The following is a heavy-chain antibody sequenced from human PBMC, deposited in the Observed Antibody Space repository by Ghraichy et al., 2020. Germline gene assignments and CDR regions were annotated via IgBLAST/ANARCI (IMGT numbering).Heavy chain of an antibody. CDR2: ISAYNGNT. CDR3: ARRENHYYYYYMDV. CDR1: GYTFTSYG. J-gene: IGHJ6*03. V-gene: IGHV1-18*01. Sequence: ASVKVSCKASGYTFTSYGISCVRQAPGQGLEWMGWISAYNGNTNYAQKLQGRVTMTTDTSTSTAYMELRSLRSDDTAVYYCARRENHYYYYYMDVWGKGTTVTVSS.